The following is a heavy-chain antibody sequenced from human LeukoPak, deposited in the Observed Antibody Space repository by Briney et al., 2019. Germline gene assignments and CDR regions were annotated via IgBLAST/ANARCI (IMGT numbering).Heavy chain of an antibody. J-gene: IGHJ3*02. Sequence: PSETLSLTCAVSGDSIRSYYWSWIRQPPGKGLEWIGYIHASGSTKYNPSLKSRVTISLDTSKNHFSLKLSSVTAADTAMYYCARQAGGAFSSAVFDIWGQGTMVIVSS. CDR3: ARQAGGAFSSAVFDI. D-gene: IGHD2-8*02. CDR2: IHASGST. CDR1: GDSIRSYY. V-gene: IGHV4-4*09.